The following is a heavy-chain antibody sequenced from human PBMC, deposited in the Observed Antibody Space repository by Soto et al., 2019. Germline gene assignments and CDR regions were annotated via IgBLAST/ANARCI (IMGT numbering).Heavy chain of an antibody. CDR1: GYTFTSYY. J-gene: IGHJ2*01. Sequence: QVQLVQSGAEVKKPGASVEVSCKASGYTFTSYYMHWVRQAPGQGLEWMAIINPSGGSTSYAQKFQGRVTMTRDTSTNTVYMELSSLRSEDTAVYYCAREALAYCGGDCYSGTSWYFDLWGRGTLVTVSS. D-gene: IGHD2-21*02. CDR2: INPSGGST. V-gene: IGHV1-46*01. CDR3: AREALAYCGGDCYSGTSWYFDL.